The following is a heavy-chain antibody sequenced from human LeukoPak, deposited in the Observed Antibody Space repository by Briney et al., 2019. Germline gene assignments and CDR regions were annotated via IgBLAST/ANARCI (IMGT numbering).Heavy chain of an antibody. CDR3: ARPEAHYDILVASDI. Sequence: GLCLRLSCVAAGFSFGNYGMSWDRQAAEKGRGWVAVIWKDGSNKYYGGTVKGRFTTSRHKSKHTAYRQMNNLTAEEPAVYYCARPEAHYDILVASDIWGQGTMVTVSS. CDR1: GFSFGNYG. J-gene: IGHJ3*02. CDR2: IWKDGSNK. D-gene: IGHD3-9*01. V-gene: IGHV3-33*01.